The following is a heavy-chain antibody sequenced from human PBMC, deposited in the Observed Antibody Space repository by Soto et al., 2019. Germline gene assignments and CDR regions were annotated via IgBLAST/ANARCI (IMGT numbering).Heavy chain of an antibody. V-gene: IGHV4-38-2*01. CDR3: ARGSYGYPYFGY. CDR1: GYYISSGYY. J-gene: IGHJ4*02. Sequence: SETLSLTCAVSGYYISSGYYWGWIRQPPGKGLEWIGSIAHSGSTFYNPSLKSRVTISVDTSRYYFSLKLSSIPATQTAVYFCARGSYGYPYFGYWGQGTLVTVSS. D-gene: IGHD5-18*01. CDR2: IAHSGST.